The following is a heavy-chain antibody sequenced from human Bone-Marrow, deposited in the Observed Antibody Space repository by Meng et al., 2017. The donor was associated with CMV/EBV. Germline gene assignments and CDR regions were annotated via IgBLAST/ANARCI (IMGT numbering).Heavy chain of an antibody. CDR3: ARWGRDVVVPAVPVGAFYI. D-gene: IGHD2-2*01. CDR1: GFTFSSYA. CDR2: ISGSGGST. Sequence: ESLKIPCAASGFTFSSYAMSWVRQAPGKGLEWVSAISGSGGSTYYADSVKGRFTISRDNSKNTLYLQMNSLRAEDTAVYYCARWGRDVVVPAVPVGAFYIWGQGTMVSVSS. V-gene: IGHV3-23*01. J-gene: IGHJ3*02.